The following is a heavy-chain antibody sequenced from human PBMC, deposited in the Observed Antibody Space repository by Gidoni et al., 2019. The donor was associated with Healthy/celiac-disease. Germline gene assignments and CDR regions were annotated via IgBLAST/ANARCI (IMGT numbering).Heavy chain of an antibody. D-gene: IGHD6-13*01. Sequence: QVQLVQSGAEVKKPGASVKVSCKVSGYTLPDLSMHWVRQAPGKGLEWMGGFAPEDGETIYAQKFQGRVTMTEDTSTDTAYMELSSLRSEDTAVYYCATRSNNLRDLSSSWPPGGGWFDPWGQGTLVTVSS. CDR2: FAPEDGET. V-gene: IGHV1-24*01. J-gene: IGHJ5*02. CDR1: GYTLPDLS. CDR3: ATRSNNLRDLSSSWPPGGGWFDP.